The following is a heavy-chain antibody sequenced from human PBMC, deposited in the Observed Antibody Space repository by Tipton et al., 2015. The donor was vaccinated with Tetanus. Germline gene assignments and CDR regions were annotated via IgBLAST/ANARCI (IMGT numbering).Heavy chain of an antibody. J-gene: IGHJ4*02. CDR3: ARGLDPYKSGNF. Sequence: TLSLTCTVSGGSISSFYWYWIRQPPGKGLEWIAYIYQNGGANYNPSLQSRVTISVDTSKNQFSLQLAFVTAADTAVYFCARGLDPYKSGNFWGQGTLVTVSS. D-gene: IGHD5-24*01. CDR1: GGSISSFY. V-gene: IGHV4-59*01. CDR2: IYQNGGA.